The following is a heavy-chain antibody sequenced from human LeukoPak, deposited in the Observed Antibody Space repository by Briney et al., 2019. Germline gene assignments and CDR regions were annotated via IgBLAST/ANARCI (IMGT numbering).Heavy chain of an antibody. Sequence: GGSLRLSCAASGFSFSYYWMSWVRQAPGKGLEWVANIKQDGSEEYYVDSVKGRFTISRDNAKNSLYLQMNSLRAEDTAVYYCASKGCTGGNCKHYFDYWGQGTLVTVAS. CDR3: ASKGCTGGNCKHYFDY. D-gene: IGHD2-8*02. CDR2: IKQDGSEE. V-gene: IGHV3-7*03. J-gene: IGHJ4*02. CDR1: GFSFSYYW.